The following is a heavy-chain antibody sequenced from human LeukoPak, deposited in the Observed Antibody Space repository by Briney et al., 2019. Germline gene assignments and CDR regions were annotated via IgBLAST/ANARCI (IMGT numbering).Heavy chain of an antibody. D-gene: IGHD3-10*01. V-gene: IGHV3-20*04. Sequence: GGSLRLSCAASGLTFDDHGMSWVRQAPGKGLEWVSGINWNGGRTDYADSVKGRFTISRDNAKNSLYLQMNSLRAEDTAVYYCARESFMVRGVIRHYYYMDVWGKGTTVTISS. CDR1: GLTFDDHG. CDR2: INWNGGRT. CDR3: ARESFMVRGVIRHYYYMDV. J-gene: IGHJ6*03.